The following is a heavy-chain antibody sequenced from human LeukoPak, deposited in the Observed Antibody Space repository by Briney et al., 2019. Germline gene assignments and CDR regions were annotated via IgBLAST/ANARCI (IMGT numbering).Heavy chain of an antibody. Sequence: GGSLRLSCAASGFTFSSYSMNWVRQAPGKGLEWVSSISSSSSYIYYTDSVKGRFTISRDNAKNSLYLQMNSLRAEDTAVYYCAIIANSREGFDYWGQGTLVTVSS. J-gene: IGHJ4*02. CDR2: ISSSSSYI. CDR3: AIIANSREGFDY. V-gene: IGHV3-21*01. D-gene: IGHD6-13*01. CDR1: GFTFSSYS.